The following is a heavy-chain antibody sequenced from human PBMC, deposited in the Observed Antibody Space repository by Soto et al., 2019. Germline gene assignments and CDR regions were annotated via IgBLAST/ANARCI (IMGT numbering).Heavy chain of an antibody. Sequence: SETLSLTCTVSGGSISSSSYYWGWIRQPPGKGLEWIGSIYYSGSTYYNPSLKSRVTISVDTSKNQFSLKLSSVTTADTAVYYCASVVVVNVGVGYWGQGTLVTVSS. V-gene: IGHV4-39*01. CDR3: ASVVVVNVGVGY. D-gene: IGHD2-15*01. CDR2: IYYSGST. J-gene: IGHJ4*02. CDR1: GGSISSSSYY.